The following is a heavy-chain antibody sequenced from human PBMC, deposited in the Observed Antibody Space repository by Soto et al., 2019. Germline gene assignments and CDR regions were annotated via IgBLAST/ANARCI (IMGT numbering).Heavy chain of an antibody. D-gene: IGHD6-13*01. Sequence: PGESLKISCKGSGYSFTSYWIGWVRQMPGKGLEWMGIIYPGDSDTGYSPSFQGQVTISADKSISTAYLQWSSLKASDTAMYYCSRVMAAAGNNLFDPWGQGSLVTVSS. J-gene: IGHJ5*02. CDR3: SRVMAAAGNNLFDP. CDR1: GYSFTSYW. CDR2: IYPGDSDT. V-gene: IGHV5-51*01.